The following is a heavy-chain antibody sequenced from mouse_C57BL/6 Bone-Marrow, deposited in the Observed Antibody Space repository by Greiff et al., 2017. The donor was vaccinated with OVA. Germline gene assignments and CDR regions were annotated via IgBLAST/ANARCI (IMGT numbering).Heavy chain of an antibody. CDR2: ILPGSGST. CDR3: ARGLIYYYGSYWYFDV. CDR1: GYTFTGYW. Sequence: QVQLKQSGAELMKPGASVKLSCKATGYTFTGYWIEWVKQRPGHGLEWIGEILPGSGSTNYNEKFKGKATFTADTSSNTAYMQLSSLTTEDSAIYYCARGLIYYYGSYWYFDVWGTGTTVTVSS. J-gene: IGHJ1*03. D-gene: IGHD1-1*01. V-gene: IGHV1-9*01.